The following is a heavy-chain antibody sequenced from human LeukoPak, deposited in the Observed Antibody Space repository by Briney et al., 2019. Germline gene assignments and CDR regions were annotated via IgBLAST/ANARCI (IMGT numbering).Heavy chain of an antibody. D-gene: IGHD6-19*01. CDR1: GFTFSSYS. CDR3: ARDLAVAGTVGFDY. Sequence: KTGGSLRLSCAASGFTFSSYSMNWVRQAPGKGLEWVSSISSSSSYIYYADSVKGRFTISRDNAKNSLYLQMNSLRAEDTAVYYCARDLAVAGTVGFDYWGQGTLVTVSS. CDR2: ISSSSSYI. J-gene: IGHJ4*02. V-gene: IGHV3-21*01.